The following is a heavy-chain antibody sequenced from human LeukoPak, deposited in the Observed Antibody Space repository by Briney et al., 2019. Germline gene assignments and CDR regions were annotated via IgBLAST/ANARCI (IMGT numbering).Heavy chain of an antibody. CDR2: IYTSGST. CDR1: GGSISSYY. V-gene: IGHV4-4*07. Sequence: PSETLSLTCTVSGGSISSYYWSWIRQPAGKGLEWIGRIYTSGSTNYNPSLKSRVTMSVDTSKNQFSLKLSSVTAADTAVYYCARASTTVTTGDFDYWGQGTLVTVSS. D-gene: IGHD4-17*01. J-gene: IGHJ4*02. CDR3: ARASTTVTTGDFDY.